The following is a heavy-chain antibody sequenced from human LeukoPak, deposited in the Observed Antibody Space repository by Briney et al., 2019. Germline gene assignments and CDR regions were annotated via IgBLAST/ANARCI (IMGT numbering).Heavy chain of an antibody. D-gene: IGHD2-21*02. V-gene: IGHV1-18*01. Sequence: ASVKVSCKASGYTFTNYGISWVRQAPGQGLEWMGWISAYNGNTNYAQKLQGRVTMTTDTSTSTAYMELRSLRSDDTAVYYCARVSVVTAILEAFDIWGQGTMVTVSS. J-gene: IGHJ3*02. CDR2: ISAYNGNT. CDR3: ARVSVVTAILEAFDI. CDR1: GYTFTNYG.